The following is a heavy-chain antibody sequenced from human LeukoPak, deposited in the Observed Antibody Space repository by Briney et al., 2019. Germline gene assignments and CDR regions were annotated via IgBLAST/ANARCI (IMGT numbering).Heavy chain of an antibody. D-gene: IGHD3-16*01. Sequence: PSETLSLTCAVYGGSFSGYYWSWIRQPPGKGLEWIGEINHPGTTSYNPSLKSRVTISVDTSKNQFSLKLSSVTAADTAVYYCARGRGIFDYWGQGTLVTVSS. V-gene: IGHV4-34*01. J-gene: IGHJ4*02. CDR2: INHPGTT. CDR1: GGSFSGYY. CDR3: ARGRGIFDY.